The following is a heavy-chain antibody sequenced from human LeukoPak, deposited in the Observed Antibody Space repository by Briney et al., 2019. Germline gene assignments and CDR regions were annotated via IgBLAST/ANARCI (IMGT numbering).Heavy chain of an antibody. D-gene: IGHD4-17*01. J-gene: IGHJ4*02. Sequence: PGGSLRLSCAASGFTFSSYSMNWVRQAPGKGLEWVSSISTSSIYIYYADSVKGRFTISRHNAKKSLYLQMNSLRAEDTAVYYCARETTVTSYYFDSWGQGTLVTVSS. CDR1: GFTFSSYS. V-gene: IGHV3-21*01. CDR2: ISTSSIYI. CDR3: ARETTVTSYYFDS.